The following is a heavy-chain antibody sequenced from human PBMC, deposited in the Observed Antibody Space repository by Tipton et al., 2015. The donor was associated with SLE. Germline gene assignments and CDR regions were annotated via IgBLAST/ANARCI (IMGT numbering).Heavy chain of an antibody. D-gene: IGHD2-21*02. J-gene: IGHJ4*02. CDR2: IHPGDSET. CDR1: GYSFTNYW. V-gene: IGHV5-51*03. CDR3: ARYGGFCDNIDCFAAYFDL. Sequence: QLVQSGAAVKKPGESLKMSCKTSGYSFTNYWIGWVRQMPGQGLEYVGIIHPGDSETRYSPSFQGQVTMSADRSISTAYLQWSSLKASDSAMYYCARYGGFCDNIDCFAAYFDLWGQGTLVSVSS.